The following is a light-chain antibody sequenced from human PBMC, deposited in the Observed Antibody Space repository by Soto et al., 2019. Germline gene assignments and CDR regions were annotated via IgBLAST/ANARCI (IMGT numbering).Light chain of an antibody. CDR3: QQHQIWPPLT. CDR1: QNINSN. CDR2: SGN. Sequence: EIVMTQPPATLSVFPGERATLSCRASQNINSNLAWYQHKPGQAPRLAIYSGNIRATAIPAWFSGYGSGAEFILPLICLQPEDFAVYCCQQHQIWPPLTFGGGTKVEIQ. J-gene: IGKJ4*01. V-gene: IGKV3-15*01.